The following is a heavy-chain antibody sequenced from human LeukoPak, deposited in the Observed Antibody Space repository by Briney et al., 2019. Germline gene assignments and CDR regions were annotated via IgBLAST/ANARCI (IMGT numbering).Heavy chain of an antibody. J-gene: IGHJ4*02. Sequence: GASVKVSCKXSGGTFSNYAINWVRQAPGQGLEWLGGIIPIYGTTNYEQTFQGRVTITADESTTTAYMELSSLRSEDTALYYCATPHKYYDVWRGYCPFDNWGQGTLVTVSS. D-gene: IGHD3-3*01. V-gene: IGHV1-69*13. CDR2: IIPIYGTT. CDR1: GGTFSNYA. CDR3: ATPHKYYDVWRGYCPFDN.